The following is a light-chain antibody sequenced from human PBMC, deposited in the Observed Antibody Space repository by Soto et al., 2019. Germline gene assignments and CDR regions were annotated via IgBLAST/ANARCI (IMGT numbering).Light chain of an antibody. CDR3: QQYGSSGT. CDR2: GAS. CDR1: QSVRSN. Sequence: EIVMSQSPATLSVTPGERATLSCRASQSVRSNLAWYQQKPGQAPRLLIYGASTTATGIPARFSGSGSGTEFTLTISRLEPEDFAVYYCQQYGSSGTFGQGTMV. V-gene: IGKV3-15*01. J-gene: IGKJ1*01.